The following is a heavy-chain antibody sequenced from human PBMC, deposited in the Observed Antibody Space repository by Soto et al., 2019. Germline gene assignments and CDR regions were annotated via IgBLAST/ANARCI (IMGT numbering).Heavy chain of an antibody. CDR1: GYTFTSYD. J-gene: IGHJ4*02. V-gene: IGHV1-8*01. CDR3: ARGVTIFGVAFDY. Sequence: ASVKVSCKASGYTFTSYDINWVRQATGQGLEWMGWVNPNSGNTGYAQKFQGRVTMTRNTSISTAYMELSSLRSEDTAVYYCARGVTIFGVAFDYWGQGTLVTVSS. CDR2: VNPNSGNT. D-gene: IGHD3-3*01.